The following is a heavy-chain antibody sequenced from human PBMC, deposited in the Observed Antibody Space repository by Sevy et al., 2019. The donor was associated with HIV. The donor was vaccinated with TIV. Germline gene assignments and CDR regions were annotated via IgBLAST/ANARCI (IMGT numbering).Heavy chain of an antibody. V-gene: IGHV3-23*01. CDR3: AGARYDTSGSFDAFDI. J-gene: IGHJ3*02. CDR2: IFGSGDVT. Sequence: GGSLRLSCAASGFSFSSYAMNWVRQAPGKGLEWVSTIFGSGDVTYYADSVKGRLTISRDKSKNTLYLQMYSLRADDTAVYYCAGARYDTSGSFDAFDIWGQGTMVTVSS. CDR1: GFSFSSYA. D-gene: IGHD3-22*01.